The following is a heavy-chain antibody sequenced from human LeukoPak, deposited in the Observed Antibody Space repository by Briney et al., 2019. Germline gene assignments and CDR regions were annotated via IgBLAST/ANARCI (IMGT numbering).Heavy chain of an antibody. J-gene: IGHJ5*02. CDR2: INHSGST. D-gene: IGHD2-15*01. CDR3: ARVRGYCSGGSCYSNWFDP. CDR1: GGSFSGYY. V-gene: IGHV4-34*01. Sequence: SETLSLTCTVSGGSFSGYYWGWIRQPPGKGLERIGEINHSGSTNYNPSLKSRVTISVDTSKNQFSLKLSSVTAADTAVYYCARVRGYCSGGSCYSNWFDPWGQGTLVTVSS.